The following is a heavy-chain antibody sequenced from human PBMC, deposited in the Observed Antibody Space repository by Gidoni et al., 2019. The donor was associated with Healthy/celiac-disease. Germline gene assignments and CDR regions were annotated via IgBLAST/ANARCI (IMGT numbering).Heavy chain of an antibody. D-gene: IGHD3-10*01. J-gene: IGHJ4*02. CDR3: ARDLLWFGEPVFDY. V-gene: IGHV3-21*01. CDR1: GFTFSSYS. CDR2: ISSSSSYI. Sequence: EVQLVESGGGLVKPGGSLRLSCAASGFTFSSYSMNWVRQAPGKGLEWVSSISSSSSYIYYADSVKGRFTISRVNAKNSLYLQMNSLRAEDTAVYYCARDLLWFGEPVFDYWGQGTLVTVSS.